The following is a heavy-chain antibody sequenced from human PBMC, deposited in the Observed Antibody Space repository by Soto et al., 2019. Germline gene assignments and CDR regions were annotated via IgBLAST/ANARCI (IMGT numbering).Heavy chain of an antibody. J-gene: IGHJ6*03. CDR3: AKAGTFQSEYYYMDV. Sequence: GGSLRLSCAASGFTFSSYAMSWVRQAPGKGLEWVSAISGSGGSTYYADSVKGRFTISRDNSKNTLYLQMNSLRAEDTAVYYCAKAGTFQSEYYYMDVWGKGITVTVSS. D-gene: IGHD1-1*01. V-gene: IGHV3-23*01. CDR1: GFTFSSYA. CDR2: ISGSGGST.